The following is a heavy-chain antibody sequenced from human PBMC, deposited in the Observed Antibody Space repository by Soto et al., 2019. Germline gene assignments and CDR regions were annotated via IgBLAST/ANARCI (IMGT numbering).Heavy chain of an antibody. Sequence: EVQLLESGGDLVQPWGSLRLSCAASEFTFSSYSMNLVRQAPGKGLEWVSSISSSSSYIYYADSVKGRFTISRDNAKNSLYLQMNSLRAEDTAVYYCARDGYYYDSGDVWGQGTTVTVSS. V-gene: IGHV3-21*01. J-gene: IGHJ6*02. CDR2: ISSSSSYI. CDR1: EFTFSSYS. CDR3: ARDGYYYDSGDV. D-gene: IGHD3-22*01.